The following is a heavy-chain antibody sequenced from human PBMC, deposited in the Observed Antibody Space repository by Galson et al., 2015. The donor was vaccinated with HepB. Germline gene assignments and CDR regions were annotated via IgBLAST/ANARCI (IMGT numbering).Heavy chain of an antibody. J-gene: IGHJ4*02. Sequence: SLRLSCAASGFTFSSYAMSWVRQAPGKGLEWVSAISGSGGSTYYADSVKGRFTISRDNSKNTLYLQMNSLRAEDTAVYYCAKVFSPSDNNDSWYWGQGTLVTVSS. D-gene: IGHD3-22*01. CDR2: ISGSGGST. CDR1: GFTFSSYA. V-gene: IGHV3-23*01. CDR3: AKVFSPSDNNDSWY.